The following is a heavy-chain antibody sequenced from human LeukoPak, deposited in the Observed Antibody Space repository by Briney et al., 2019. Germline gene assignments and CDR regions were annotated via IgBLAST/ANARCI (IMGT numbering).Heavy chain of an antibody. CDR3: AKDRGANRGDWFDP. V-gene: IGHV3-23*01. D-gene: IGHD1-26*01. CDR2: ISGSGGNT. J-gene: IGHJ5*02. CDR1: GFTFSSYA. Sequence: PGGSLRLSCAASGFTFSSYAMSWVRQAPGKGLEWVSAISGSGGNTYYGDSVKGRLTISREISKNTLYLQMNSLRAEDTAVYYCAKDRGANRGDWFDPWGQGTLVTVSS.